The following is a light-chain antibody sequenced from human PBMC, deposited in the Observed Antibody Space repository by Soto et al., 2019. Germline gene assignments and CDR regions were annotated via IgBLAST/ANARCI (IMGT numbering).Light chain of an antibody. Sequence: DFPMTQSPSSVSGSVGDRVTITCRASQTISSWLAWYQQKPGKAPKLLIYSTSTLQSGVPSRFSGSGYGTEFTLTISSLQPEDVATYYCQQYNTYSVTFGRGTKVDIK. V-gene: IGKV1-5*03. J-gene: IGKJ1*01. CDR2: STS. CDR3: QQYNTYSVT. CDR1: QTISSW.